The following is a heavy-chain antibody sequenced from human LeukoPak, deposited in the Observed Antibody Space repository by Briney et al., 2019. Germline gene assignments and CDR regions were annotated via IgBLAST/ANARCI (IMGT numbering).Heavy chain of an antibody. V-gene: IGHV3-23*01. CDR3: AKSEGGTSRRPFDY. J-gene: IGHJ4*02. CDR2: ISASSGST. Sequence: PGGSLRLSCAASGFTFSNYVMSWVRQAPGKGLEWVSIISASSGSTYYADSVKGRFTISRDNSKNTLYLQMNSLRAEDTAVYYCAKSEGGTSRRPFDYWGQGTLVTVSS. D-gene: IGHD2-2*01. CDR1: GFTFSNYV.